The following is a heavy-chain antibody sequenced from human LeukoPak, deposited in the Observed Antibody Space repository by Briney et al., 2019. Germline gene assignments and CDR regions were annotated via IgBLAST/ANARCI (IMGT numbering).Heavy chain of an antibody. J-gene: IGHJ3*01. CDR1: SVSISPYY. D-gene: IGHD3-3*01. Sequence: SETLSLTRAVSSVSISPYYWAWIRQPPGKGLERIGYIHTSGSNNQYPSLKSRVTISVDKSKNHFSLRLTSVTAADTAVYYCARLSAAVHLGAFDLWGQGTMVTVSS. V-gene: IGHV4-4*09. CDR2: IHTSGSN. CDR3: ARLSAAVHLGAFDL.